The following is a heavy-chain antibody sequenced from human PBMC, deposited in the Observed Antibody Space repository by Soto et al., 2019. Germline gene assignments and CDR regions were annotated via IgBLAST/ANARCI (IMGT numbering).Heavy chain of an antibody. V-gene: IGHV4-30-4*01. J-gene: IGHJ5*02. D-gene: IGHD3-10*01. Sequence: SETLSLTCTVSGGSISSGGYYWSWIRQPPGKGLEWIGYIYYSGSTYYNPSLKSRVTISVDTSKNQFSLKLSSVTAADTAVYYCARDRVVRGVIITGGNWFDPWGQGTLVTVSS. CDR3: ARDRVVRGVIITGGNWFDP. CDR1: GGSISSGGYY. CDR2: IYYSGST.